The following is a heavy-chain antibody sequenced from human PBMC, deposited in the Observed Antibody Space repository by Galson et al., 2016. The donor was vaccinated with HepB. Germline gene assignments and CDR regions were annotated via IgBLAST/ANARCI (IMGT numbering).Heavy chain of an antibody. CDR3: ARARIAALGTGAFDM. CDR2: IRNSNSDV. D-gene: IGHD6-13*01. V-gene: IGHV3-21*01. CDR1: VFTFSDYY. Sequence: SLRLSCAASVFTFSDYYMNWVRQAPGKGLEWVSSIRNSNSDVYYEDSVKGRFTISRDNAENSLYLQMDSLTAEDTAMYYCARARIAALGTGAFDMWGQGTMVTVAS. J-gene: IGHJ3*02.